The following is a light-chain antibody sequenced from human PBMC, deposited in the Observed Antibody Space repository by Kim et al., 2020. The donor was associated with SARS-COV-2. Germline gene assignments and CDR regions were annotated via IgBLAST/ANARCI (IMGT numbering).Light chain of an antibody. J-gene: IGKJ2*01. CDR2: GAS. Sequence: QRVSSTYLSWYQQKPGQAPRLLIYGASSRATGIPDRFSGSGSGTDFTLTISTLEPEDFAVYYCQQHGETFGQGTKLEI. V-gene: IGKV3-20*01. CDR3: QQHGET. CDR1: QRVSSTY.